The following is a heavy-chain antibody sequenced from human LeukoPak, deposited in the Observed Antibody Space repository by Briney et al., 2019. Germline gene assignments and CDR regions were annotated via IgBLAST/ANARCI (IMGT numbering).Heavy chain of an antibody. D-gene: IGHD3-10*01. CDR2: VYHSGST. V-gene: IGHV4-4*02. CDR1: GGSISSSNW. J-gene: IGHJ4*02. CDR3: ARRYYGSGTNYFDY. Sequence: KTSETLSLTCTVSGGSISSSNWWSWVRQPPGKGLEWIGEVYHSGSTTYNSSLKSRLTMSIDKSKNHFSRNLSSVTAADTAVYYCARRYYGSGTNYFDYWGQGTLVTVSS.